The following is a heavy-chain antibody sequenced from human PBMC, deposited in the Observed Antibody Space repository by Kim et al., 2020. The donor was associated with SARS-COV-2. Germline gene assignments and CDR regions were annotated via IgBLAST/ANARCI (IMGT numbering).Heavy chain of an antibody. D-gene: IGHD3-22*01. CDR2: IYYSGST. CDR3: AGLGVDYYDSSGSHLPYFDY. CDR1: GGSISSSSYY. J-gene: IGHJ4*02. V-gene: IGHV4-39*01. Sequence: SETLSLTCTVSGGSISSSSYYWGWIRQPPGKGLEWIGSIYYSGSTYYNPSLKSRVTISVDTSKNQFSLKLSSVTAADTAVYYCAGLGVDYYDSSGSHLPYFDYWGQGTLVTVSS.